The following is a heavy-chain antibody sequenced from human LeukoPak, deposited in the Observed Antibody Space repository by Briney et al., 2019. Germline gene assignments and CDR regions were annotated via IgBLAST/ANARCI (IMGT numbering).Heavy chain of an antibody. D-gene: IGHD6-19*01. CDR3: ARHQWLVSSGGPNWFDP. Sequence: TSSETLSLTCAVSGGSISSSNWWSWVRQPPGKGLEWIGEIYHSGSTNYNPSLKSRVTISVDKSKNQFSLKLSSVTAADTAVYYCARHQWLVSSGGPNWFDPWGQGTLVTVSS. V-gene: IGHV4-4*02. J-gene: IGHJ5*02. CDR2: IYHSGST. CDR1: GGSISSSNW.